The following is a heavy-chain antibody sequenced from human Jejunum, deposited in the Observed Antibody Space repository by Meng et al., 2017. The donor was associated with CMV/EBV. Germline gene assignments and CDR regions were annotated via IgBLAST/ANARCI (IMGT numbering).Heavy chain of an antibody. J-gene: IGHJ4*02. CDR2: IKSKTEGGTT. D-gene: IGHD1-26*01. CDR1: GLAFSNAW. CDR3: ASYVY. Sequence: SCAASGLAFSNAWMSWVRQAPGKGLEWVGRIKSKTEGGTTDYAGPVKGRFTISRDDSKDTLYLQMNSLKTEDTAVYYCASYVYWGQGTLVTVSS. V-gene: IGHV3-15*01.